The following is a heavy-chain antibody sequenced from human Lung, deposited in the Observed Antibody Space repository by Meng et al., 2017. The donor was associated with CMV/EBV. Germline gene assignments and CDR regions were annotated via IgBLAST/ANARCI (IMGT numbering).Heavy chain of an antibody. Sequence: GGSLRLSCAASGFTFSSYWMTWVRQAPGKGLEWVANIKQDGSEKYYVESVKGRFTISRDNAKNSLYLQMNSLRVEDTAMYYCARGTAPNDYWGQGTLVIVSS. CDR3: ARGTAPNDY. CDR2: IKQDGSEK. CDR1: GFTFSSYW. D-gene: IGHD2-8*02. V-gene: IGHV3-7*01. J-gene: IGHJ4*02.